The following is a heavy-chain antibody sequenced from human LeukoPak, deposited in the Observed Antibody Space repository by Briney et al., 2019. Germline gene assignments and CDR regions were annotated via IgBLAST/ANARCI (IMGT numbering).Heavy chain of an antibody. Sequence: GSLRLSCAASGFTFSSYAMHWVRQAPGKGLEWVAVISYDGSNKYYADSVKGRFTISRDNSKNTLYLQMNSLRAEDTAVYYCARDRDSSGYLYYFDYWGQGTLVTVSS. CDR1: GFTFSSYA. CDR3: ARDRDSSGYLYYFDY. CDR2: ISYDGSNK. V-gene: IGHV3-30-3*01. D-gene: IGHD3-22*01. J-gene: IGHJ4*02.